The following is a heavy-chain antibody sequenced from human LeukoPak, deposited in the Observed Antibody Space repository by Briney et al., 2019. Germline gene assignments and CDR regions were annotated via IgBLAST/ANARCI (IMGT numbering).Heavy chain of an antibody. CDR2: IYYSGST. CDR3: ARRTDY. CDR1: GGSISSSSYY. Sequence: SETLSLTFTVSGGSISSSSYYWGWIRQPPGKGLEWIGSIYYSGSTYYNPSLKSRVTISVDTSKNQFSLKLSSVTAAVTAVYYCARRTDYWGQGTLVTVSA. V-gene: IGHV4-39*01. J-gene: IGHJ4*02.